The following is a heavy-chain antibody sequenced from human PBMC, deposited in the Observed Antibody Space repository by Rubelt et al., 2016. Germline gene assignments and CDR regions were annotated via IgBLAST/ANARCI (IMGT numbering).Heavy chain of an antibody. D-gene: IGHD2-2*01. CDR1: GGTFGSYS. J-gene: IGHJ4*02. CDR2: MNADRGNT. Sequence: QAQLVQSGAEVKKPGSSVKVSCKASGGTFGSYSISWVRQAPGQGLEWMGWMNADRGNTGYAQKFQGRLTMTRNTSISTAYMELSSLGPEDTAVYYWARVPSFTSRGDSWGQGTLVTVSS. CDR3: ARVPSFTSRGDS. V-gene: IGHV1-8*02.